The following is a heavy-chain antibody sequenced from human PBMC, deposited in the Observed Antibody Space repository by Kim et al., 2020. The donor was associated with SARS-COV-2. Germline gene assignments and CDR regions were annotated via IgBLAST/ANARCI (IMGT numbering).Heavy chain of an antibody. J-gene: IGHJ6*02. CDR3: AKDLSYDSKYYYGMDV. V-gene: IGHV3-9*01. Sequence: GGSLRLSCAASGFTFDDYAMHWVRQAPGKGLEWVSGISWNSGSIGYADSVKGRFTISRDNAKNSLYLQMNSLRAEDTALYYCAKDLSYDSKYYYGMDVWGQGTTVTVSS. CDR2: ISWNSGSI. D-gene: IGHD3-22*01. CDR1: GFTFDDYA.